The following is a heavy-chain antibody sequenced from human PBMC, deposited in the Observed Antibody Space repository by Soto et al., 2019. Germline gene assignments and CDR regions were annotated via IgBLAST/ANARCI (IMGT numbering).Heavy chain of an antibody. CDR3: AKDLTLYSGPFFYYYYGMDV. J-gene: IGHJ6*02. Sequence: PGGSLRLSCAASGFTFDDYTMHWVRQAPGKGLEWVSLISWDGGSTYYADSVKGRFTISRDNSKNSLYLQMNSLRTEDTALYYCAKDLTLYSGPFFYYYYGMDVWGQGTTVTVSS. V-gene: IGHV3-43*01. CDR2: ISWDGGST. D-gene: IGHD2-8*01. CDR1: GFTFDDYT.